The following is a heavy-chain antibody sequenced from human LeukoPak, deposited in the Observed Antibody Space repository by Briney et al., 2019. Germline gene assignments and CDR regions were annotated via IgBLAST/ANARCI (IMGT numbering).Heavy chain of an antibody. J-gene: IGHJ4*02. V-gene: IGHV4-59*11. CDR2: ISNRGST. CDR1: GVSISSHY. D-gene: IGHD5-18*01. Sequence: SETLSLTCTVSGVSISSHYWSWIRQSPGKGLEWIGYISNRGSTNYSPSLKSRVTMSVDASKNQFSLKLSSVTAADTAVYYCARDTAIFEYWGQGTLVSVSS. CDR3: ARDTAIFEY.